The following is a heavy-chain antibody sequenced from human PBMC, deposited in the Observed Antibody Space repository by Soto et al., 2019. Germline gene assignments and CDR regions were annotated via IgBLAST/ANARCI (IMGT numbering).Heavy chain of an antibody. Sequence: GGSLRLSCSASGFTFSSYAMHWVRQAPGKGLEYVSAISSNGGSTYYADSVKGRFTISRYNSKNTLYLQMSSLRAEDTAVYYGVKATESQYYDILTGYYYFDYWGQGTLVTVSS. J-gene: IGHJ4*02. CDR3: VKATESQYYDILTGYYYFDY. CDR2: ISSNGGST. D-gene: IGHD3-9*01. V-gene: IGHV3-64D*09. CDR1: GFTFSSYA.